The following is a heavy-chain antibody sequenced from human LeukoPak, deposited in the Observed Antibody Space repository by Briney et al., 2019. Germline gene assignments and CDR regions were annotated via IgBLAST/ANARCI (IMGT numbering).Heavy chain of an antibody. CDR3: AKDEAPAAGSWNYYYGMDV. J-gene: IGHJ6*02. D-gene: IGHD6-13*01. Sequence: PGGSLRLSCIASGFTFSSFEMNWVRQAPGKGLEWVSAIGGSGGSTYYADSVKGRFTVSRDDVKNTLYLQMNSLGVEDSAVYYCAKDEAPAAGSWNYYYGMDVWGQGTTVTVSS. CDR2: IGGSGGST. CDR1: GFTFSSFE. V-gene: IGHV3-23*01.